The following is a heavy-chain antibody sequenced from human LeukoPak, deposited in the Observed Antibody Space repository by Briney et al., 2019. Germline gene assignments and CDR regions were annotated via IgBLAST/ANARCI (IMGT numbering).Heavy chain of an antibody. CDR1: GGSICNYY. Sequence: PSETPSLTCTVSGGSICNYYWSWIRQPPGEGLEWIGFISYTGSTNYNPSLKSRVTVSVDTSKNQFSLKVTSVTAADTAVYYCARTIKSGNYYWFDPWGQGTLVTVSS. CDR3: ARTIKSGNYYWFDP. D-gene: IGHD1-26*01. V-gene: IGHV4-59*01. CDR2: ISYTGST. J-gene: IGHJ5*02.